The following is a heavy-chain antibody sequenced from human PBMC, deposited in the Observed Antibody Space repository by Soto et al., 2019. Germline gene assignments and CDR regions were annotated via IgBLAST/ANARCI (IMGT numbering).Heavy chain of an antibody. CDR1: GGTFSSYA. CDR3: ARYVVAGPFDY. V-gene: IGHV1-69*06. Sequence: SVKVSCKASGGTFSSYAISWVRQAPGQGLEWMGGIIPIFGTAHYAQKFQGRVTITADKSTSTAYMELSSLRSEDTAVYYCARYVVAGPFDYWGQGTLVAVSS. J-gene: IGHJ4*02. D-gene: IGHD6-19*01. CDR2: IIPIFGTA.